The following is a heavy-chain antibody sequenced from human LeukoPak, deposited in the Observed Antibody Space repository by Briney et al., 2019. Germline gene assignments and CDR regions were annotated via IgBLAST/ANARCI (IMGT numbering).Heavy chain of an antibody. CDR1: GGSISSSSYY. V-gene: IGHV4-39*07. D-gene: IGHD6-19*01. Sequence: SETLSLTCTVSGGSISSSSYYWGWIRQPPGKGLEWIGSIYYSGSTYYNPSLKSRVTISVDTSKNQFSLKLSSVTAADTAVYYCASVPEWLVLPAHAFDIWGQGTMVTVSS. J-gene: IGHJ3*02. CDR2: IYYSGST. CDR3: ASVPEWLVLPAHAFDI.